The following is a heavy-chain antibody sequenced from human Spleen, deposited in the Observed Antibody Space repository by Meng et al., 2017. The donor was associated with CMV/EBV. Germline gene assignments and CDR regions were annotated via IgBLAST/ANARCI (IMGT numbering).Heavy chain of an antibody. CDR3: ARFRRGTSGTTRAFDI. CDR1: GFTFSVYS. D-gene: IGHD1-1*01. Sequence: GESLKISCTASGFTFSVYSIHWVRQAPGKGLEWVSSISSSATNIYYADSVKGRFTISRDNAQNSLYLQMNSLRAEDTAVYYCARFRRGTSGTTRAFDIWGQGTMVTVSS. CDR2: ISSSATNI. J-gene: IGHJ3*02. V-gene: IGHV3-21*01.